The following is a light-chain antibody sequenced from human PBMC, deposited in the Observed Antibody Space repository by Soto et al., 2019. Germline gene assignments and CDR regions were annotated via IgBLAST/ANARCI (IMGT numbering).Light chain of an antibody. Sequence: EIVLTHSPGTLSLSPGERATLSCRASQSVYNNYLAWYQQKPGQAPRLVIYGASSRAPGIPDRFSASGSGTHFTLTISRLEPEDFAVYYCQQYSRPPLTFGQGTKVEIK. CDR3: QQYSRPPLT. J-gene: IGKJ1*01. V-gene: IGKV3-20*01. CDR1: QSVYNNY. CDR2: GAS.